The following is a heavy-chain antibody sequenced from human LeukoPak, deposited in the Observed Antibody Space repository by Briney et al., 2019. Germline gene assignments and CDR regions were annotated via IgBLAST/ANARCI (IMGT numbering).Heavy chain of an antibody. J-gene: IGHJ6*02. CDR3: ARDPGGRGMDV. V-gene: IGHV3-13*01. CDR2: IGIAGDT. D-gene: IGHD4-23*01. CDR1: GFTFSSYW. Sequence: GGSLRLSCAASGFTFSSYWMHWVRQVIGKGLEWVSAIGIAGDTHYSGSVKGRFTISRENAKNSLYLQMNSLRAGDTAVYYCARDPGGRGMDVWGQGTTVTVSS.